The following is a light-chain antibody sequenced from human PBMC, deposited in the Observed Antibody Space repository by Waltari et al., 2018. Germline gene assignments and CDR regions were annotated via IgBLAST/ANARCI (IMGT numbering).Light chain of an antibody. Sequence: QSVLTQPPSVSGAPGQRVTISCPGSSSNIGAGHDLLWCQQLPGTAPKLLIYCNSKRPPGVPVRFSGDKSGTSASLAITGLQAEEEADYYCQSYDSSLSGSWVFGGGTKLTVL. CDR1: SSNIGAGHD. V-gene: IGLV1-40*01. CDR3: QSYDSSLSGSWV. CDR2: CNS. J-gene: IGLJ2*01.